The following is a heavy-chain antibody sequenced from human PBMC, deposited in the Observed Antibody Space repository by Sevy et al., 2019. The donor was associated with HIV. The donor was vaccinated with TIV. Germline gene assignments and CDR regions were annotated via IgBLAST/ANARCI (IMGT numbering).Heavy chain of an antibody. J-gene: IGHJ4*02. CDR1: GFSISGYG. V-gene: IGHV3-33*01. CDR2: IWYDGTNR. D-gene: IGHD6-19*01. CDR3: AREDIRVAGIGYYFHS. Sequence: GGSLRLSCAASGFSISGYGMHWVRQAPGKGLEWVAVIWYDGTNREYADSGKGRFTISGDNSKKTLYVQMNSLRVEETAVYYCAREDIRVAGIGYYFHSWGQGTLVTVSS.